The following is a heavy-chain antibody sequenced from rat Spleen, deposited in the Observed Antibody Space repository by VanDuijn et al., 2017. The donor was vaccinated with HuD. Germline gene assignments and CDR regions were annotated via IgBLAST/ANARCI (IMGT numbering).Heavy chain of an antibody. V-gene: IGHV5-25*01. J-gene: IGHJ2*01. CDR2: ISIGGGNT. CDR3: ARGTYFRH. D-gene: IGHD4-6*01. CDR1: GFTYSKHV. Sequence: EVQLVESGGGLVQTGRSLKLSCVASGFTYSKHVMAWVRQAPTRGLEWVASISIGGGNTYYRDSVMGRFTISRDIAKSTLYLQMNNLRSEDTATYYCARGTYFRHWGQGVMVTVSS.